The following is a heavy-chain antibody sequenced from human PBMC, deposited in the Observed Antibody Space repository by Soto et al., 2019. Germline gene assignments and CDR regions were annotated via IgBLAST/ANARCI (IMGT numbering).Heavy chain of an antibody. Sequence: GGSLRLSCAASGFTFSDYYMSWIRQAPGKGLEWVSYISSSSSYTNYADSVKGRFTISRDNAKNSLYLQMNSLRAEDTAVYYCARDSFTYYYDSTGYGGAYFQHWGEGTLVTVSS. J-gene: IGHJ1*01. CDR2: ISSSSSYT. D-gene: IGHD3-22*01. V-gene: IGHV3-11*06. CDR1: GFTFSDYY. CDR3: ARDSFTYYYDSTGYGGAYFQH.